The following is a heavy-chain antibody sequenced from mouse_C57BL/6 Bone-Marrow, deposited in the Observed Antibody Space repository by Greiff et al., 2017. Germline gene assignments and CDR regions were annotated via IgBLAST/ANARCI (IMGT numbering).Heavy chain of an antibody. V-gene: IGHV3-8*01. CDR2: ISYSGST. CDR3: ARGWIILDFDV. J-gene: IGHJ1*03. D-gene: IGHD2-3*01. Sequence: EVKLVESGPGLAKPSQTLSLTCSVTGYSIPSDYWNWIRKFPGNKLEYMGYISYSGSTYYNPSLKSRISITRDTSKNQYYLQLNSVTTEDTATYYCARGWIILDFDVWGTGTTVTVSS. CDR1: GYSIPSDY.